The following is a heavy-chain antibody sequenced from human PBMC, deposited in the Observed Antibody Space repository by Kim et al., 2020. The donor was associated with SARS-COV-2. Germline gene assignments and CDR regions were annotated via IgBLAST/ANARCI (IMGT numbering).Heavy chain of an antibody. V-gene: IGHV3-15*01. CDR3: TTDGGKY. J-gene: IGHJ4*02. D-gene: IGHD3-16*01. Sequence: DGETTHYAAPVKSRFTISRDDSRNTLCVQMNSLKTEGTALYYCTTDGGKYWGQGTLVTVSS. CDR2: DGETT.